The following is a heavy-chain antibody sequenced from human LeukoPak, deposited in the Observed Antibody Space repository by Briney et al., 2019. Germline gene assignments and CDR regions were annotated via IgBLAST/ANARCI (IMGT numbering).Heavy chain of an antibody. CDR3: ALGEGYYYGMDV. CDR2: INHSGST. Sequence: SETLSLTCAVYGGSFSGYYWSWIRQPPGKGLEWIGEINHSGSTNYNPSLRSRVTISVDTSKNQFSLKLSSVTAADTAVYYCALGEGYYYGMDVWGQGTTVTVSS. CDR1: GGSFSGYY. J-gene: IGHJ6*02. D-gene: IGHD3-16*01. V-gene: IGHV4-34*01.